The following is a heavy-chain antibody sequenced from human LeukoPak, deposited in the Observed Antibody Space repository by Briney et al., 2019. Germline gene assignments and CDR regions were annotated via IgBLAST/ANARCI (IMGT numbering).Heavy chain of an antibody. CDR3: AGSDDFWSGYYYYYYMDV. D-gene: IGHD3-3*01. CDR1: GGSISSGSYY. Sequence: PSETLSLTCTVSGGSISSGSYYWSWIRQPAGKGLEWIGRIYTSGSTNYNPSLKSRVTISVDTSKNQFSLKLSSVTAADTAVYYCAGSDDFWSGYYYYYYMDVWGKGTTVTVSS. J-gene: IGHJ6*03. V-gene: IGHV4-61*02. CDR2: IYTSGST.